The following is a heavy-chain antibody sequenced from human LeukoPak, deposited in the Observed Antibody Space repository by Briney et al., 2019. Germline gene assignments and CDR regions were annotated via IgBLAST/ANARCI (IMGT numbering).Heavy chain of an antibody. CDR1: GYTFTSYG. CDR2: ISAYNGNT. J-gene: IGHJ5*02. D-gene: IGHD4-17*01. Sequence: GASVKVSCKASGYTFTSYGISWVRQAPGQGLEWMGWISAYNGNTNYAQKLQGRVTMTTDTSTSTAYVERRSLRSDDTAVYYCARDRPTVTTWGTNWFDPWGQGTPVTVSS. CDR3: ARDRPTVTTWGTNWFDP. V-gene: IGHV1-18*04.